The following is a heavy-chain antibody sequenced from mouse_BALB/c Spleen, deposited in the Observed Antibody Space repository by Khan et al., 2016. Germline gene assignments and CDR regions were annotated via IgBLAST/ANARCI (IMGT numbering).Heavy chain of an antibody. CDR1: GFNIKDTY. V-gene: IGHV14-3*02. Sequence: VQLKQSGAEPVKPGASVKLSCTASGFNIKDTYMHWVKQRPEQGLEWIGRIEPANGNNKYDPKFQGKATIPVDTSSNTAYLQLSSLTPEDTAAYYYARSPYDCNVGFAYWGQGTLVTVSA. CDR2: IEPANGNN. J-gene: IGHJ3*01. D-gene: IGHD2-4*01. CDR3: ARSPYDCNVGFAY.